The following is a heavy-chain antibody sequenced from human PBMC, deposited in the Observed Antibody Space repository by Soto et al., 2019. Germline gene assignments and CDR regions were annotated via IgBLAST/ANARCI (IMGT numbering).Heavy chain of an antibody. CDR3: ARVPSLYSSSSLAY. V-gene: IGHV1-8*01. D-gene: IGHD6-6*01. Sequence: ASVKFSCKASGYAFTSYDIHWVRPATGQGREWMGWMNPNSGNTGCAQKFQGRVTMTRNTSISTAYIELSSLRSEDAAVYYCARVPSLYSSSSLAYWGQGTLVTVSS. CDR2: MNPNSGNT. J-gene: IGHJ4*02. CDR1: GYAFTSYD.